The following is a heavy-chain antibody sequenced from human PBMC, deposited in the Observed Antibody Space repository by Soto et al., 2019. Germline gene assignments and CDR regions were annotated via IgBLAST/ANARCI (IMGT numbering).Heavy chain of an antibody. CDR1: SGSISSGDYY. CDR2: IYYSGST. D-gene: IGHD3-22*01. V-gene: IGHV4-30-4*01. Sequence: SETLSLTCTVSSGSISSGDYYWSWIRQPPGKGLEWIGYIYYSGSTYYNPSLKSRVTISVDTSKNQFSLKLSSVTAADTAVYYCARDGGDYYDSSGSLDYWGQGTLVT. J-gene: IGHJ4*02. CDR3: ARDGGDYYDSSGSLDY.